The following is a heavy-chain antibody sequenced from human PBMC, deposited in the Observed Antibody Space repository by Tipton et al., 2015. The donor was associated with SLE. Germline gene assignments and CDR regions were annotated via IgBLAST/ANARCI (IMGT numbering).Heavy chain of an antibody. J-gene: IGHJ3*02. D-gene: IGHD6-13*01. V-gene: IGHV4-31*03. CDR2: IYYSGST. Sequence: TLSLTCTVSGGSISSGGYYWSWIRQHPGKGLEWIGYIYYSGSTYYHPSLKIRVTISVDTSKNQFSLKLSSVTAADTAVYYCASLAGYSSSWSDAFDIWGQGTMVTVSS. CDR1: GGSISSGGYY. CDR3: ASLAGYSSSWSDAFDI.